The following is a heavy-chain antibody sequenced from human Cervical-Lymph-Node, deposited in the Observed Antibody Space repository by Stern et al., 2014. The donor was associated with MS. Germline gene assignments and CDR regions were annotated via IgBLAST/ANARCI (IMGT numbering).Heavy chain of an antibody. CDR2: INTNSGNP. CDR1: GYSFPRYG. Sequence: QVQLVQSGSELKKPGASVKVSCKASGYSFPRYGVNWVRQAPGQGLEWMGWINTNSGNPTYAQGFTGRFVFSLDTSVSTAYVQISSLRTDDTAVYYCARDKSAGSFDYWGQGTLVTVSS. CDR3: ARDKSAGSFDY. D-gene: IGHD5-12*01. V-gene: IGHV7-4-1*02. J-gene: IGHJ4*02.